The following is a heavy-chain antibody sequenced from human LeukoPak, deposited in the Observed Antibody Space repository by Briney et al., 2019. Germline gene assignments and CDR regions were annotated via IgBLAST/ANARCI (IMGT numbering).Heavy chain of an antibody. Sequence: GGSLRLSCAASGFTFDDYAMHWVRQAPGKGLEWVSSISSSSSYIYYADSVKGRFTISRDNAKNSLYLQMNSLRVEDTAVYYCAKEEARWEWFDPWGQGTLVTVSS. V-gene: IGHV3-21*01. CDR2: ISSSSSYI. CDR3: AKEEARWEWFDP. D-gene: IGHD1-26*01. CDR1: GFTFDDYA. J-gene: IGHJ5*02.